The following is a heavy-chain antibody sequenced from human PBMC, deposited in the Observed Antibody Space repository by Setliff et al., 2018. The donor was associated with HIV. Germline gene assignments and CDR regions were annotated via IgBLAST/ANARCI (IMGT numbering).Heavy chain of an antibody. J-gene: IGHJ6*03. CDR3: AKGFTMVRGAADYYFYYMDV. Sequence: TETLSLTCTVSGGAISSYYGSWIRQPPGKGLEWLGYIFHSGDTYYNPSLKSRISMSVDTSKNQFSLKLSSVTAADTAVYYCAKGFTMVRGAADYYFYYMDVWGKGTTVTVSS. D-gene: IGHD3-10*01. V-gene: IGHV4-59*04. CDR1: GGAISSYY. CDR2: IFHSGDT.